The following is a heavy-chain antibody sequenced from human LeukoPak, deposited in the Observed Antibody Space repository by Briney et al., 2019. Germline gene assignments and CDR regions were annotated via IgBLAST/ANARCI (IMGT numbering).Heavy chain of an antibody. V-gene: IGHV3-48*01. D-gene: IGHD3-10*01. CDR2: ISSSSSTI. CDR3: AKDFVITMVRGVIIPPNWFDP. Sequence: GGSLRLSCAASGFTFSSYSMNWVRQAPGKGLEWVSYISSSSSTIYYADSVKGRFTISRDNSKNTLYLQMNSLRAEDTAVYYCAKDFVITMVRGVIIPPNWFDPWGQGTLVTVSS. CDR1: GFTFSSYS. J-gene: IGHJ5*02.